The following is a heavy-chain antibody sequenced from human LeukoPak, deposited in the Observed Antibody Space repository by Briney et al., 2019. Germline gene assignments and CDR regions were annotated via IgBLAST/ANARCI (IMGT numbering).Heavy chain of an antibody. D-gene: IGHD3/OR15-3a*01. J-gene: IGHJ6*02. CDR3: TRLDNYYGMDV. Sequence: PGGSLRLSCAASGFTFNGSAMHWVRQASGKGLEWVGRIRSKANSYATAYAASVKGRFTISRDDSKNTAYLQMNSLKTEDTAVYYCTRLDNYYGMDVWGQGTTVTVSS. V-gene: IGHV3-73*01. CDR2: IRSKANSYAT. CDR1: GFTFNGSA.